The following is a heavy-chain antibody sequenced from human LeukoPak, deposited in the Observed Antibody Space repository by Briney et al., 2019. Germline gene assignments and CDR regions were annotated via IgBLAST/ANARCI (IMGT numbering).Heavy chain of an antibody. CDR3: AKDYWSILDAFDI. Sequence: GGSLRLSCAASGFTFRNYAMNWVRQAPGKGLEWVSAISDSGGSTYYADSVKGRFTISRDNSKNTLYLQMNSLRAEDTAVYYCAKDYWSILDAFDIWGQGTMVTVSS. J-gene: IGHJ3*02. CDR1: GFTFRNYA. CDR2: ISDSGGST. D-gene: IGHD6-6*01. V-gene: IGHV3-23*01.